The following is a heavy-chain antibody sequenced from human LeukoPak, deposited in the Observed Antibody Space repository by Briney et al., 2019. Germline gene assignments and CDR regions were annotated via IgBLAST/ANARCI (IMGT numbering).Heavy chain of an antibody. CDR3: ARGSKDIVVVVAATRRNYYYYGMDV. Sequence: SETLSLTCAVYGGSFSGYYWSWIRQTPGKGLEWIGEINHSGSTNYNPSLKSRVTISVDTSKFQFSLKLSSVTAADTAVYYCARGSKDIVVVVAATRRNYYYYGMDVWGQGTTVTVSS. D-gene: IGHD2-15*01. V-gene: IGHV4-34*01. CDR1: GGSFSGYY. CDR2: INHSGST. J-gene: IGHJ6*02.